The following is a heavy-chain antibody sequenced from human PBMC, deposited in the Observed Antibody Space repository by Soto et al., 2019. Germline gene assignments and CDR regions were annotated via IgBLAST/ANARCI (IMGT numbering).Heavy chain of an antibody. D-gene: IGHD2-2*01. J-gene: IGHJ6*02. CDR3: ATVYCSSTRCPYYYYGMDV. CDR2: IYYSGST. CDR1: GGSIVGYG. V-gene: IGHV4-59*01. Sequence: SGSLYLSWSVAGGSIVGYGGSWIRKTTGKGLEWIGYIYYSGSTNYNPSLKSRVTISVDTSKNQFSLKLSSVTAADTAVYYCATVYCSSTRCPYYYYGMDVWGQGTTVTVSS.